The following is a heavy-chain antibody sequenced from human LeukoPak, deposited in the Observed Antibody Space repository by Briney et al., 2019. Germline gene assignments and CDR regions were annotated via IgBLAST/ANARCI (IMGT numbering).Heavy chain of an antibody. CDR3: ARYYPGYYAMDV. V-gene: IGHV5-51*01. Sequence: GESLQISCKGSGYSFTIYWIGWVRQMPGKGLEWMGIINPGNSDTRYTPSFQGQVTISADKSISTAYLQWSSLRASDTAIYYCARYYPGYYAMDVWGQGTTVTVSS. CDR2: INPGNSDT. J-gene: IGHJ6*02. CDR1: GYSFTIYW. D-gene: IGHD3-10*01.